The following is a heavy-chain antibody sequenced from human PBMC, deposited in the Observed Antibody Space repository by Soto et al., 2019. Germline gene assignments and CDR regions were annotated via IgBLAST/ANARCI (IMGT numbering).Heavy chain of an antibody. J-gene: IGHJ4*02. CDR3: ARDQSPRIFVASIGVFDY. CDR1: GYTFTSYY. V-gene: IGHV1-46*03. Sequence: QVQLVQSGAEVKKPGASVKVSCKASGYTFTSYYMHWVRQAPGQGLEWMGIINPSGGSTSYAQKCQGRVTMTRDTSTSTVYMDLSSLSSEDTAVYYCARDQSPRIFVASIGVFDYWGQGTLVVVSS. D-gene: IGHD5-12*01. CDR2: INPSGGST.